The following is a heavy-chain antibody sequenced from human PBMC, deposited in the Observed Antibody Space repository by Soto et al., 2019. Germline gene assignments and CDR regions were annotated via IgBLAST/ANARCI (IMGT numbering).Heavy chain of an antibody. V-gene: IGHV4-34*01. Sequence: SETLSLTCDVHGDSLSGYAWSWICQPPGKGLEWIGEITFRGVTNYHPSLKSRVSMSVDTSKNRISLNMSSVTAADTALYFCARKLEASVRHVEWFSYKWFDPWGPGTLVTVSS. J-gene: IGHJ5*02. CDR2: ITFRGVT. CDR3: ARKLEASVRHVEWFSYKWFDP. CDR1: GDSLSGYA. D-gene: IGHD3-9*01.